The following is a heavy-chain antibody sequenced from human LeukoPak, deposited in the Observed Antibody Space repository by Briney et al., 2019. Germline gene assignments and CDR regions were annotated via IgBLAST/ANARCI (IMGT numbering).Heavy chain of an antibody. J-gene: IGHJ4*02. D-gene: IGHD1-26*01. CDR3: ARDAPYHATDTTSVDFDY. CDR1: GFTFSRYS. CDR2: ISSGSSYV. V-gene: IGHV3-21*01. Sequence: PGGSLRLSCAASGFTFSRYSMNWVRQAPGKGLEWVSYISSGSSYVYYADSVKGRFTISRDNAKNSLFLQMNSLRAEDTAVYYCARDAPYHATDTTSVDFDYWGQGTLVTVSS.